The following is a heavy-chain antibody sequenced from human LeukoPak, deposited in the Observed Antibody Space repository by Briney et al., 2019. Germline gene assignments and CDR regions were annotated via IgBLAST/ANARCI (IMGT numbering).Heavy chain of an antibody. Sequence: PSETLSLTCTVSGGSISSYYWGWIRQPPGKGLEWIGSINYSGSTYYNPSLKSRVTISVDTSKNQFSLKLSSVTAADTAVYYCAREFRSGYYSVYFDYWGQGTLVTVSS. CDR3: AREFRSGYYSVYFDY. J-gene: IGHJ4*02. V-gene: IGHV4-39*07. CDR2: INYSGST. D-gene: IGHD3-22*01. CDR1: GGSISSYY.